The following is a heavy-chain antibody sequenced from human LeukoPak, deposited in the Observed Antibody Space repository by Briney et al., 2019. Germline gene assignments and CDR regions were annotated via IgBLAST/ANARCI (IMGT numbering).Heavy chain of an antibody. J-gene: IGHJ4*02. D-gene: IGHD3-22*01. CDR3: ARDYYDSRGYYSTFL. Sequence: AGGSLRLSCAASGFTFSSYAMSWVRQAPGKGLEWVSAISGSGGSTYYADSVKGRFTISRDNSKNTLYLQMSSLRAEDTALYYCARDYYDSRGYYSTFLWGQGTRVTVSS. CDR1: GFTFSSYA. CDR2: ISGSGGST. V-gene: IGHV3-23*01.